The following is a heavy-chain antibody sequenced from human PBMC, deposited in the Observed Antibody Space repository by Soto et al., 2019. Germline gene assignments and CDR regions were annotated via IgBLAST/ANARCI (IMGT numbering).Heavy chain of an antibody. D-gene: IGHD3-22*01. V-gene: IGHV1-18*01. J-gene: IGHJ4*02. CDR3: ASATRIAIGLRN. CDR2: SSALNGYT. Sequence: QVQVVQSGNEVKKPGASVKVSCKASGFTFTTHGFTWVRQAPGQGLEWMGWSSALNGYTNYAQNFQGRLNITTDSSKSKAYMEVRGLRSDGTAVYYCASATRIAIGLRNWGQGTLVTVSS. CDR1: GFTFTTHG.